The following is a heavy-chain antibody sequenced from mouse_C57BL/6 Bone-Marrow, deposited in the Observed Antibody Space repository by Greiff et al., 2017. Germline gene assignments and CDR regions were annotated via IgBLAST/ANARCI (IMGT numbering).Heavy chain of an antibody. CDR1: GFNIKDDY. V-gene: IGHV14-4*01. J-gene: IGHJ2*01. D-gene: IGHD2-12*01. CDR2: IDPENGDT. CDR3: TTAYYINYVGY. Sequence: VQLQQSGAELVRPGASVKLSCTASGFNIKDDYMHWVKQRPEQGLEWIGWIDPENGDTEYASKFQGKATITADTSSNTDYLQLSSLTSEDTAVYNCTTAYYINYVGYWGQGTTLTVSS.